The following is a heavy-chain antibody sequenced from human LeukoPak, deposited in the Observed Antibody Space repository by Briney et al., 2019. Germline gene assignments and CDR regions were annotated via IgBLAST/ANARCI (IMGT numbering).Heavy chain of an antibody. J-gene: IGHJ4*02. V-gene: IGHV1-18*01. CDR1: GYTFTSYG. Sequence: GASVKVSCKASGYTFTSYGISWVRQAPGQGLEWMGWISAYNGNTNYAQKLQGRVTMTTDTPTSTAYMELRSLRSDDTAVYYCARTPPSDYYDSSGYLWVFDYWGQGTLVTVSS. D-gene: IGHD3-22*01. CDR3: ARTPPSDYYDSSGYLWVFDY. CDR2: ISAYNGNT.